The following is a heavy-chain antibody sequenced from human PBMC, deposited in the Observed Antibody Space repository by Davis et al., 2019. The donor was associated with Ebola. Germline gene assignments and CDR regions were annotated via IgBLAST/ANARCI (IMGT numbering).Heavy chain of an antibody. CDR3: AKDQRSETVVVVTPDY. D-gene: IGHD3-22*01. V-gene: IGHV3-21*01. J-gene: IGHJ4*02. Sequence: GESLKISCAASGFTFSSNSMNWVRQAPGKGLEWVSFISSSSNYIYYADSVKGRFTISRDNSKNTLYLQMNSLRAEDTAVYYCAKDQRSETVVVVTPDYWGQGTLVTVSS. CDR1: GFTFSSNS. CDR2: ISSSSNYI.